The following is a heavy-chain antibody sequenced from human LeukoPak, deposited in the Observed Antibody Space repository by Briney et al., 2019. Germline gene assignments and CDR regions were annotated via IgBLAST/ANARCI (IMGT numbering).Heavy chain of an antibody. CDR2: INSDGSRI. V-gene: IGHV3-74*01. CDR1: GFTFSTYW. J-gene: IGHJ4*02. CDR3: ARGRRWLQPLDY. Sequence: PGGSLRLSCAASGFTFSTYWMHWVRQAPGKGLVWVSRINSDGSRISYADSVKGRFTISRDNAKQSLFLQMNSLRVEDLGVYYCARGRRWLQPLDYWGQGTLVTVSS. D-gene: IGHD5-24*01.